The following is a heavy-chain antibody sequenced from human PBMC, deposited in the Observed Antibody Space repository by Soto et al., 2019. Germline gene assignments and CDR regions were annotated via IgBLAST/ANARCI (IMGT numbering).Heavy chain of an antibody. Sequence: QVQLVQSGADVKKPGSSVKVSCKASGGTFSSTALSWVRQAPGQGLEWMGGIIPKFKLANYAQRFQGRATFTADESTSTAYMELSSLRSEDTAVYYCATRAVTAFYFDYWVQGTLVTVSS. V-gene: IGHV1-69*12. CDR2: IIPKFKLA. D-gene: IGHD2-21*02. J-gene: IGHJ4*02. CDR1: GGTFSSTA. CDR3: ATRAVTAFYFDY.